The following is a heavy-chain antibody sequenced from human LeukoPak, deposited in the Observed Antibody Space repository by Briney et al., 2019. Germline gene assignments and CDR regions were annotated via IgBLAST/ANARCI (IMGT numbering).Heavy chain of an antibody. D-gene: IGHD6-13*01. V-gene: IGHV4-59*12. J-gene: IGHJ4*02. Sequence: SETLSLTCTVSGGSISSYYWSWIRQPPGKGLEWIGYIYYSGSTNYNPSLKSRVTISVDTSKNQFSLKLSSVTAADTAVYYCASLQYSSSWGNDYWGQGTLVTVSS. CDR2: IYYSGST. CDR1: GGSISSYY. CDR3: ASLQYSSSWGNDY.